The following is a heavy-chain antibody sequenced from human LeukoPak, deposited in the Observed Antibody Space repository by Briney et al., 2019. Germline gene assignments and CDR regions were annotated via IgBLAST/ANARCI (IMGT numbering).Heavy chain of an antibody. Sequence: PGGSLRLSCAASGFTFSSYSMNWVRQAPGKGLEWVSSISSSSSYIYYADSVKGRFTISRDSAKNSLYLEMNSLRAEDTAVYYCARGGPVVRGIKLNPLDAFDIWGQGTMVTVSS. J-gene: IGHJ3*02. D-gene: IGHD3-10*01. V-gene: IGHV3-21*01. CDR1: GFTFSSYS. CDR3: ARGGPVVRGIKLNPLDAFDI. CDR2: ISSSSSYI.